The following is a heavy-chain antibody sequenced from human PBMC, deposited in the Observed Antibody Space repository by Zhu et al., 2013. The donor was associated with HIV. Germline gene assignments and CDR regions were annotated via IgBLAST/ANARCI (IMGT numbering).Heavy chain of an antibody. J-gene: IGHJ6*02. D-gene: IGHD6-6*01. V-gene: IGHV1-8*01. Sequence: QVQLVQSGAEVKKPGASVKVSCKASGYTFTSYDINWVRQATGQGLEWMGWMNPNSGNTGYAQKFQGRVTMTRNTSISTAYMELSSLRSEDTAVYYCAMMGQLVYYYGMDVWGQGTTVTVSS. CDR2: MNPNSGNT. CDR1: GYTFTSYD. CDR3: AMMGQLVYYYGMDV.